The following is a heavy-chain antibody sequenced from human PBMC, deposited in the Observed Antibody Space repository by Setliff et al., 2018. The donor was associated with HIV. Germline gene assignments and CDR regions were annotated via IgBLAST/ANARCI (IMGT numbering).Heavy chain of an antibody. V-gene: IGHV4-34*01. CDR2: VNHGGSS. D-gene: IGHD4-4*01. Sequence: PSETLSLTCGVVGASFSDYSWNWIRQPPGKGLEWIAEVNHGGSSNYNPSLKSRVTTSLDASRDQFSLNLTSVTSADTAVYYCARSARLQGYYYYDYMDVWGKGLTVTLSS. CDR3: ARSARLQGYYYYDYMDV. J-gene: IGHJ6*03. CDR1: GASFSDYS.